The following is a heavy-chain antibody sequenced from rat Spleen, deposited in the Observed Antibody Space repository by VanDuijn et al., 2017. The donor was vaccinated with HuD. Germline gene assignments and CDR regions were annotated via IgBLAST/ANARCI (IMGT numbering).Heavy chain of an antibody. D-gene: IGHD1-6*01. CDR2: ISTGGSKT. CDR1: GFTFSNYY. Sequence: EVQLVESGGGLVQPGRSLKLSCAASGFTFSNYYMAWVRQAPTKGLEWVAYISTGGSKTYYPDSVKGRFTISRDNAKSTLYLQMDSLRSEDTATYYCAKTGFYFDYWGQGVMVTVSS. CDR3: AKTGFYFDY. V-gene: IGHV5-27*01. J-gene: IGHJ2*01.